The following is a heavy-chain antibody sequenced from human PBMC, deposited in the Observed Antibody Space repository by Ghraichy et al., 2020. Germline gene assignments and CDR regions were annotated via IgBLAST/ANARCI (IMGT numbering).Heavy chain of an antibody. CDR2: INAGNGNT. D-gene: IGHD3-22*01. J-gene: IGHJ4*01. V-gene: IGHV1-3*01. Sequence: ASVKVSCKASGYTFTSYAMHWVRQAPGQRLEWMGWINAGNGNTKYSQKFQGRVTITRDTSASTAYMELSSLRSEDTAVYYCARDWYYYDSSGYLGAFDYWGHCTLVTVAS. CDR1: GYTFTSYA. CDR3: ARDWYYYDSSGYLGAFDY.